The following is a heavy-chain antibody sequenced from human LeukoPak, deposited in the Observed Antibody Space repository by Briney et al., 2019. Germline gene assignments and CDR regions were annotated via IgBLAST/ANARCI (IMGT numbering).Heavy chain of an antibody. CDR1: GFTFSKYS. D-gene: IGHD3-10*01. Sequence: GGSLRLSCAASGFTFSKYSMNWVRQAPGKGPEWVSSISSSSSYIYYADSVKGRFTISRDNAKNSLYLQMNSLRAEDTAVYYCAGDGLLWFGEYFDYWGQGTLVTVSS. CDR2: ISSSSSYI. J-gene: IGHJ4*02. CDR3: AGDGLLWFGEYFDY. V-gene: IGHV3-21*01.